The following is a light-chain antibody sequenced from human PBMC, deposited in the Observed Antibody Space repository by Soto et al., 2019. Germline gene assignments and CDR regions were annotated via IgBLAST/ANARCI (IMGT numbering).Light chain of an antibody. CDR2: AAS. Sequence: VIWMTQSPSLLSASTGDIVTISCRMSQGISSYLAWYQQKPGKAPELLIYAASTLQSGVPARFSGSGSGTDFTLTISSLEPEDFAVYYCQQRSNWPRTWTFGQGTKVDIK. CDR1: QGISSY. CDR3: QQRSNWPRTWT. J-gene: IGKJ1*01. V-gene: IGKV1D-8*03.